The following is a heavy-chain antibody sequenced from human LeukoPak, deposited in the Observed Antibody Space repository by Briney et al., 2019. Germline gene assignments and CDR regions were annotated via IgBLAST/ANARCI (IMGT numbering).Heavy chain of an antibody. Sequence: LSGGSLRLSCAASGFTFSSYAMSWVRQAPGKGLEWVSAISSSGDTTYYADSVKGRFTISRDNSKNTLYLQMNSLRAEDTAVYYCAKDTVKVTTIRRVPHYMDVWGKGTTVTISS. D-gene: IGHD5-12*01. CDR2: ISSSGDTT. CDR3: AKDTVKVTTIRRVPHYMDV. V-gene: IGHV3-23*01. CDR1: GFTFSSYA. J-gene: IGHJ6*03.